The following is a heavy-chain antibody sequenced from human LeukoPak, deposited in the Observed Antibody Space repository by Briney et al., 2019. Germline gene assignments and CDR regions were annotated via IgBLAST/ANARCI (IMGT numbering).Heavy chain of an antibody. J-gene: IGHJ4*02. Sequence: PGESLRLSCAASGFAFGTYWMSWVRQAPGKGLEWVANIKEDGSEKNYVDSVRGRFTISRDNAENSLYLRMNSLRAEDTAVYYCARNSDNHDYWGQGTLVTVSS. D-gene: IGHD1-26*01. V-gene: IGHV3-7*04. CDR1: GFAFGTYW. CDR2: IKEDGSEK. CDR3: ARNSDNHDY.